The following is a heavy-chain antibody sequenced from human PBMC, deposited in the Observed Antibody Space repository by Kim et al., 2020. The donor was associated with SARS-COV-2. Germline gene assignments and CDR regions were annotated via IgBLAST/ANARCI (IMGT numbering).Heavy chain of an antibody. J-gene: IGHJ4*02. V-gene: IGHV4-59*08. D-gene: IGHD5-18*01. Sequence: SPKSRVTISVDTSKNQFSLKLGSVTAADTAVYYCARRGGYSYGYRGDFDYWGQGTLVTVSS. CDR3: ARRGGYSYGYRGDFDY.